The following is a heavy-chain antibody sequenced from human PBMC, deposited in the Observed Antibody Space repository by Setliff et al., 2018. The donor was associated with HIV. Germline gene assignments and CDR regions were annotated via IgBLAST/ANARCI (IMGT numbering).Heavy chain of an antibody. CDR3: ARDHGGSLFDY. CDR2: INPTTGGT. V-gene: IGHV1-2*02. D-gene: IGHD3-10*01. J-gene: IGHJ4*02. Sequence: ASVKVSCKASGYTFSDYSMHWVRQAPGQGLEWMGWINPTTGGTNYAQKFHDRVTMTRDSSNTTVYMEMSSLTSDDTAIYYCARDHGGSLFDYWGQGTLVTVSS. CDR1: GYTFSDYS.